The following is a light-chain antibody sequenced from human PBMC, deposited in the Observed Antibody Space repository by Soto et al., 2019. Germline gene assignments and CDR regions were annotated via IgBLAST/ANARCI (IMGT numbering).Light chain of an antibody. J-gene: IGLJ2*01. CDR2: EVS. Sequence: QSVLTQPASVSGSPGQSITISCTGTSSDVGGYNYVSWYQQHPGKAPKLMIYEVSNRPSGVSNRFSGSKSGNTASLTISGLQAEDEADYYCSSYAGSNILLFGGGTELTVL. CDR1: SSDVGGYNY. V-gene: IGLV2-14*01. CDR3: SSYAGSNILL.